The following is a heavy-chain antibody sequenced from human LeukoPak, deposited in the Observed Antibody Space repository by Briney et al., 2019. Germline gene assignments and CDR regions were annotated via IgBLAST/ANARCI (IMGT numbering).Heavy chain of an antibody. J-gene: IGHJ4*02. V-gene: IGHV3-21*01. CDR2: ISSSSNYI. Sequence: GGSLRLSCAASGFTFSIYSMNWVSQAPGKGLEWVSSISSSSNYINHADSVKGRFTISRDNAKNSLYLQMNSLRAEDTAVYYCARELVAVSDTVGDFWGQGTLVTVSS. D-gene: IGHD6-19*01. CDR3: ARELVAVSDTVGDF. CDR1: GFTFSIYS.